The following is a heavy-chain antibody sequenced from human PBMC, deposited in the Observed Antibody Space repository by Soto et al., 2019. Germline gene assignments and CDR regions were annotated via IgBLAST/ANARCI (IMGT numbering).Heavy chain of an antibody. Sequence: DVQLLESGGGLVQPGGSLTLSCAASSFTFSDYAMSWVRQAPGKGLEWVSAIGGTGGDTYYADSVRGRFTVSRDNSKNTLFLQLISLRDEDTAVYYCAKDAVPYNGEWDWFDSWGQGTLVTVSS. CDR1: SFTFSDYA. CDR3: AKDAVPYNGEWDWFDS. D-gene: IGHD3-10*01. J-gene: IGHJ5*01. CDR2: IGGTGGDT. V-gene: IGHV3-23*01.